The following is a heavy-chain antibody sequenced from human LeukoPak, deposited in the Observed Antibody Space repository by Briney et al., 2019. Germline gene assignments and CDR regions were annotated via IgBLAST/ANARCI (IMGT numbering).Heavy chain of an antibody. CDR2: ISYDGSNK. CDR1: GFTFSSYG. J-gene: IGHJ4*02. Sequence: PGGSLRLSCAASGFTFSSYGMHWVRQAPGKGLEWVAVISYDGSNKYYADSVKGRFTISRDNSKNTLYLQMNSLRAEDTAVYYCAKERPRYCTNGVCYRTKYYFDYWGQGTLVTVSS. CDR3: AKERPRYCTNGVCYRTKYYFDY. V-gene: IGHV3-30*18. D-gene: IGHD2-8*01.